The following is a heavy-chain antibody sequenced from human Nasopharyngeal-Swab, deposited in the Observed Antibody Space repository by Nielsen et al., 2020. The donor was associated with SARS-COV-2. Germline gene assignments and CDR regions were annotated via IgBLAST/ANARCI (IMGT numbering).Heavy chain of an antibody. CDR1: GFTFDA. J-gene: IGHJ4*02. V-gene: IGHV3-9*01. CDR2: TSWNSGSI. D-gene: IGHD1-1*01. CDR3: AKIASGTSNYFDY. Sequence: GGSLRLSCAASGFTFDAMHWVRQAPGKGLEWVSGTSWNSGSIGYADSVKGRFTISRDNAKNSLYLQMNSLRAEDTALYYCAKIASGTSNYFDYWGQGTLVTVSS.